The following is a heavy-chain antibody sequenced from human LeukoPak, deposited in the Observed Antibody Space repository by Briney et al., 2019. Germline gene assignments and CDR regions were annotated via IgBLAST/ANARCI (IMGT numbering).Heavy chain of an antibody. CDR1: GGSISSYY. V-gene: IGHV4-4*07. CDR3: ARVGRVGPSDYGMDV. Sequence: SETLSLTCTVSGGSISSYYWSWIRQPAGKGLEWIGRIYTSGSTDYNSSLKSRVTMSVDTSKNQFSLKLSSVTAADTAVYYCARVGRVGPSDYGMDVWGQGTTVTVSS. J-gene: IGHJ6*02. D-gene: IGHD3-10*01. CDR2: IYTSGST.